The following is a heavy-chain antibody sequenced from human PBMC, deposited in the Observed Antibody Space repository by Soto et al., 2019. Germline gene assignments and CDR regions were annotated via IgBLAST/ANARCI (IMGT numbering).Heavy chain of an antibody. J-gene: IGHJ4*02. Sequence: PGGSLRLSCAASGFTFIDYAMNWVRQAPGKGLEWVSTISGSGDATFYADSVKGRFTMSRDNSKNTLYLQMNSLRAEDTAVHYAARDGFLAGVGYWGQGTLVNVSS. V-gene: IGHV3-23*01. CDR3: ARDGFLAGVGY. D-gene: IGHD3-3*01. CDR1: GFTFIDYA. CDR2: ISGSGDAT.